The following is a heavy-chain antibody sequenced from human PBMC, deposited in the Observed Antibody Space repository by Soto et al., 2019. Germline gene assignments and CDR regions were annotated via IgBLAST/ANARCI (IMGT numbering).Heavy chain of an antibody. CDR1: GFTLTRYS. V-gene: IGHV3-21*01. Sequence: GGSLRLSCAASGFTLTRYSMNWVRQAPGNGLEWVSSISSTTNYIYYSDSMKGRFTVSRDNAKNSVYLEMNSLSAAATALYYCARESDDLTSNFEYWGQGTLVTVSS. D-gene: IGHD1-1*01. CDR3: ARESDDLTSNFEY. CDR2: ISSTTNYI. J-gene: IGHJ4*02.